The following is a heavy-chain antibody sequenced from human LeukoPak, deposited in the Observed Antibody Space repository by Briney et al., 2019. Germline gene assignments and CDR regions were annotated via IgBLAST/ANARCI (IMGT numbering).Heavy chain of an antibody. D-gene: IGHD1-26*01. V-gene: IGHV4-31*03. Sequence: SQTLSLTCSFSGGSVSSGGYYWSWIRQPPGKGLEWFGYISYSGSTFYDPSLKSRLTISVDTSKNQFSLRLSSVTAADTAVYYCARESIVGAVPFDYWGQGTLVTVSS. CDR1: GGSVSSGGYY. CDR3: ARESIVGAVPFDY. CDR2: ISYSGST. J-gene: IGHJ4*02.